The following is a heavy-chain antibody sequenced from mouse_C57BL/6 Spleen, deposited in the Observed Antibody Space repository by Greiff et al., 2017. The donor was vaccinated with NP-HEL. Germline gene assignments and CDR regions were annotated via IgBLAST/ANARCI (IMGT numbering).Heavy chain of an antibody. J-gene: IGHJ3*01. CDR1: GFTFSSYT. CDR3: ARHDYDGYSGWFAY. Sequence: EVHLVESGGGLVKPGGSLKLSCAASGFTFSSYTMSWVRQTPEKRLEWVATISGGGGNTYYPDSVKGRFTISRDNAKNTLYLQRSSLRSEDTALYYCARHDYDGYSGWFAYWGQGTLVTVSA. CDR2: ISGGGGNT. V-gene: IGHV5-9*01. D-gene: IGHD2-3*01.